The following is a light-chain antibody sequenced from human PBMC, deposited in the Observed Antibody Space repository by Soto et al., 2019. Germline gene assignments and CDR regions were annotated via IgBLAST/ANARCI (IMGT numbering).Light chain of an antibody. CDR1: KNDICLYDF. Sequence: QSVLTPPPAASVSPRQSVTISCTGTKNDICLYDFVSWYQHHPGKAPRLIIYEVVQRPSGVPDRVSGSKSGNTVSRTVSGLQAADEADYFCKSYAGSNTYGFGSGTKVSVL. CDR2: EVV. V-gene: IGLV2-8*01. CDR3: KSYAGSNTYG. J-gene: IGLJ1*01.